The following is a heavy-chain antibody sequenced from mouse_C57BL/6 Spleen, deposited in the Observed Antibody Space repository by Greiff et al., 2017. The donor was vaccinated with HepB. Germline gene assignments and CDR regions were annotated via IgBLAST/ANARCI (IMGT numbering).Heavy chain of an antibody. CDR1: GFTFSSYG. CDR3: ATLGDGYGY. V-gene: IGHV5-6*01. CDR2: ISSGGSYT. D-gene: IGHD2-2*01. Sequence: EVKLMESGGDLVKPGGSLKLSCAASGFTFSSYGMSWVRQTPDKRLEWVATISSGGSYTYYPDSVKGRFTISRDNAKNTLYLQMSSLKSEDTAMYYCATLGDGYGYWGQGTTLTVSS. J-gene: IGHJ2*01.